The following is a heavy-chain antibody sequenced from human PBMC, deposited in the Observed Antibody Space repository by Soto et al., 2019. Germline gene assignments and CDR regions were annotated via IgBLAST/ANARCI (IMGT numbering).Heavy chain of an antibody. CDR2: ISYDGSNK. D-gene: IGHD1-7*01. CDR3: AKDLGAGTTDHDY. CDR1: GFTFSSYG. J-gene: IGHJ4*02. Sequence: QVQLVESGGGVVQPGRSLRLSCAASGFTFSSYGMHWVRQAPGKGLEWVAVISYDGSNKYYADSVKGRFTISRDNSKNTLYLQMNSLRAEDTAVYYCAKDLGAGTTDHDYWGQGTLDTVSS. V-gene: IGHV3-30*18.